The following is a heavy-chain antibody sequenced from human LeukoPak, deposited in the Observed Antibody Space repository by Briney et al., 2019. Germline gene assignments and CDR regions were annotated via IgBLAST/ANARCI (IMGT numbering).Heavy chain of an antibody. CDR3: ARDRGRDSGTYLGAFDV. CDR2: IRQDGSEK. D-gene: IGHD1-26*01. J-gene: IGHJ3*01. CDR1: GFWFSNYY. Sequence: GGSLRLSCVASGFWFSNYYMSWVRQAPGKGLEWVANIRQDGSEKYYVDSVKGRFTISRDNAKNSLYLQMNILRAEDTAVYYCARDRGRDSGTYLGAFDVWGQGTMVTVSS. V-gene: IGHV3-7*01.